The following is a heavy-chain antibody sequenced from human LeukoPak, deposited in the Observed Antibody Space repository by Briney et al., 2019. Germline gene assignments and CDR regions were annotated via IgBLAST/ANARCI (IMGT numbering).Heavy chain of an antibody. D-gene: IGHD2-2*01. CDR3: ARNLCSTSCYSKDWFDP. J-gene: IGHJ5*02. V-gene: IGHV4-39*07. CDR1: GGSISSSSYF. CDR2: IYYSGST. Sequence: PSETLSLTCTVSGGSISSSSYFWGWIRQPPGKGLEWIGSIYYSGSTYYNPSLKSRVTISVDTSKNQFSLKLSSVTAADTAVYYCARNLCSTSCYSKDWFDPWGQGTLVTVSS.